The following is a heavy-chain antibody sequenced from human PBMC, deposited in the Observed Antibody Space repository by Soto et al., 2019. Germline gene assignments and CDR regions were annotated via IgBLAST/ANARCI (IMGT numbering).Heavy chain of an antibody. CDR3: AREEGRVTYDY. CDR2: IIAVLGIT. CDR1: GGTSSTYT. J-gene: IGHJ4*02. V-gene: IGHV1-69*08. Sequence: QVHLVQSGAEVRKPGSPVKVSCKASGGTSSTYTISWVRQAPGQGLEWMGRIIAVLGITNYAQSFQGRVTITADKSTSTAYMELSSLRSEDTAVYYCAREEGRVTYDYWGQGTLVTVSS. D-gene: IGHD2-21*02.